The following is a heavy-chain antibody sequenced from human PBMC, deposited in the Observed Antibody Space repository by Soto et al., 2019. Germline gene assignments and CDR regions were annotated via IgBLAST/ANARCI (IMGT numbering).Heavy chain of an antibody. J-gene: IGHJ1*01. V-gene: IGHV4-34*01. CDR3: ARVVTYCGGDCSEYFQH. CDR1: GGSFSGYY. CDR2: INHSGST. D-gene: IGHD2-21*02. Sequence: QVQLQQWGAGLLKPSETLSLTCAVYGGSFSGYYWSWIRQPPGKGLEWIGEINHSGSTNYNPSLKSRVTISVDTSKHQFSLKLSSVTAADTAVYYCARVVTYCGGDCSEYFQHSGQGTLVTVSS.